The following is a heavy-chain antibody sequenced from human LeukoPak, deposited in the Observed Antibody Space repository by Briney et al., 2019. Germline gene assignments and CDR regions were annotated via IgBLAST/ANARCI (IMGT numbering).Heavy chain of an antibody. D-gene: IGHD6-25*01. CDR2: IYYSGQT. V-gene: IGHV4-39*01. CDR1: GGSISSSSYY. Sequence: SETLSLTCTVSGGSISSSSYYWGWVRQPPGKGLEWIGSIYYSGQTYYNPPLKSRVTISLDTSKNQYSLRLSYVTAADTAVYYCARTYSSGAFDIWGQGTMVTVSS. J-gene: IGHJ3*02. CDR3: ARTYSSGAFDI.